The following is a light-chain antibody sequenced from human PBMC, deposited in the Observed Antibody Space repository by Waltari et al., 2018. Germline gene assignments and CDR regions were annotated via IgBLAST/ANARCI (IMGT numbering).Light chain of an antibody. J-gene: IGKJ4*01. V-gene: IGKV3-20*01. Sequence: EVVWTQSPGTLSLSPGETATLHCRASQYSSSNYLAWYQQKPGQAPRLLIYDASNRATGIADRFSGSGSVPVCTLTISRLEPEDFALYYCQQYGSSPVTFGGGTKVEIK. CDR3: QQYGSSPVT. CDR1: QYSSSNY. CDR2: DAS.